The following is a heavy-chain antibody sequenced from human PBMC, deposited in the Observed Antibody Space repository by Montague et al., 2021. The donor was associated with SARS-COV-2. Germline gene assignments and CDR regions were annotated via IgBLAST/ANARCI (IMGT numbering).Heavy chain of an antibody. CDR1: GGSVNSGSLY. Sequence: SETLSLTCTVSGGSVNSGSLYWSWFRQPPGKGLEWIGYLYYGGSINYNPSLKSRVTISVDTSKNDFSLKLSSVTAADTAVYFCARAYYGVNDAFDIWGHGIMVTVSS. J-gene: IGHJ3*02. D-gene: IGHD2/OR15-2a*01. V-gene: IGHV4-61*03. CDR2: LYYGGSI. CDR3: ARAYYGVNDAFDI.